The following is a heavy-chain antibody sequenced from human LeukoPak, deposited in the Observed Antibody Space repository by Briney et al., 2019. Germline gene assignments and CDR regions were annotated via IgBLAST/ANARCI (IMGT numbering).Heavy chain of an antibody. Sequence: GGSLRLSCAASGFTFSSYEMNWVRQAPGKGLEWVSYISSSGSTIYYADSVKGRFTISRDNSKNTLYLQMNSLRAEDTAVYYCAKDIAAAGNFDYWGQGTLVTVSS. CDR1: GFTFSSYE. J-gene: IGHJ4*02. V-gene: IGHV3-48*03. D-gene: IGHD6-13*01. CDR2: ISSSGSTI. CDR3: AKDIAAAGNFDY.